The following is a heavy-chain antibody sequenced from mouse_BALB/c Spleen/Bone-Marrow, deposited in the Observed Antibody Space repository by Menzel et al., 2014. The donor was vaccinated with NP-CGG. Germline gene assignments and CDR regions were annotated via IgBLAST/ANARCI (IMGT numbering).Heavy chain of an antibody. D-gene: IGHD1-2*01. CDR3: ARRGHGFAWFAY. CDR2: TLPGSGST. CDR1: GYTFSSYW. J-gene: IGHJ3*01. V-gene: IGHV1-9*01. Sequence: VQLQESGTELMKPGASVKISCKATGYTFSSYWIEWVNPRPGHGLEWIGETLPGSGSTNYNEKFKGKATFTADTSSNTAYMQLSSLTSEDSAVYYCARRGHGFAWFAYWGQGTLVTVSA.